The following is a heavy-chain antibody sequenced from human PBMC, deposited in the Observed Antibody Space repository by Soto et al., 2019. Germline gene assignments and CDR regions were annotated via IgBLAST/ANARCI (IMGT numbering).Heavy chain of an antibody. CDR3: ARQGGYCSSTNCYGYYAMDV. CDR2: IYYSGST. CDR1: GGSISSSSYY. Sequence: SETLSLTCTVSGGSISSSSYYWGWIRQPPGKGLEWLGSIYYSGSTYYNPSLKSRVTISVDTSKNQFSLKVTSVTAADTALYYCARQGGYCSSTNCYGYYAMDVWGQGTTVTVSS. V-gene: IGHV4-39*01. D-gene: IGHD2-2*01. J-gene: IGHJ6*02.